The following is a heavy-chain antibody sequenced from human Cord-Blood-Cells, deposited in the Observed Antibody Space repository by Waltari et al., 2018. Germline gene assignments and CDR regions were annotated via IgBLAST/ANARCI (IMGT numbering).Heavy chain of an antibody. CDR1: GYTFTGYY. CDR2: MNRTSGGT. CDR3: ARGTNWGSLFYFDCGMDV. V-gene: IGHV1-2*04. D-gene: IGHD7-27*01. Sequence: QVQLVQSGAEVKKPGASVKVSCKPSGYTFTGYYMHCVRQAPGQGLEWMGSMNRTSGGTNNGEQVQGWVSRTRDTSISTACIELSRLVSDETAVYYCARGTNWGSLFYFDCGMDVWGQGTTVTVSS. J-gene: IGHJ6*02.